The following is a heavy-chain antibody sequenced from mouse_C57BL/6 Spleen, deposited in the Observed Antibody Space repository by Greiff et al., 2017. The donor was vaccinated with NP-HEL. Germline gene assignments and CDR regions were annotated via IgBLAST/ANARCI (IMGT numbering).Heavy chain of an antibody. Sequence: QVHVKQSGAELVKPGASVKISCKASGYAFSSYWMNWVKQRPGKGLEWIGQIYPGDGDTNYNGKFKGKATLTADKSSSTAYMQLSSLTSEDSAVYFCARSPITTVVEGFAYWGQGTLVTVSA. V-gene: IGHV1-80*01. D-gene: IGHD1-1*01. CDR2: IYPGDGDT. CDR1: GYAFSSYW. J-gene: IGHJ3*01. CDR3: ARSPITTVVEGFAY.